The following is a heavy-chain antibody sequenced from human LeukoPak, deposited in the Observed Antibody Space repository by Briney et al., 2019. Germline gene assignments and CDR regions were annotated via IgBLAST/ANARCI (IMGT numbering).Heavy chain of an antibody. Sequence: GGSLRLSCAASGFTFSSYAMTWVLQAPGKGLEWVSAISGSGDSTYYADSVKGLFTISRDNSKNTLYLQMNRLRAEDTAVYYCAKDPYSSGPYNWFDPWGQGTLVTVSS. CDR3: AKDPYSSGPYNWFDP. V-gene: IGHV3-23*01. CDR1: GFTFSSYA. CDR2: ISGSGDST. D-gene: IGHD6-19*01. J-gene: IGHJ5*02.